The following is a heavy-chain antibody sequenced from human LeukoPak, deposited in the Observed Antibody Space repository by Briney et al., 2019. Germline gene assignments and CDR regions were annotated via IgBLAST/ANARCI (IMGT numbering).Heavy chain of an antibody. Sequence: PSETLSLTCTVSGGSISSYYWSWIRQPPGKGLEWIGYIYYSGSTNYNPSLKSRVTISVDTSKNQFSLKLSSVTAADTAVYYCASNYDSSGHAILYWGQGTLVTVSS. V-gene: IGHV4-59*01. D-gene: IGHD3-22*01. CDR2: IYYSGST. CDR3: ASNYDSSGHAILY. J-gene: IGHJ4*02. CDR1: GGSISSYY.